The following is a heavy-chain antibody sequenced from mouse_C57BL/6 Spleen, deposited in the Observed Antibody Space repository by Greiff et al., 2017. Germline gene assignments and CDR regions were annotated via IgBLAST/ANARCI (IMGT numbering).Heavy chain of an antibody. D-gene: IGHD1-1*01. J-gene: IGHJ1*03. CDR3: ARSGYYGSSYHWYFDV. CDR1: GYTFTSYW. CDR2: IHPNSGST. V-gene: IGHV1-64*01. Sequence: QVQLQQPGAELVKPGASVKLSCKASGYTFTSYWMHWVKQRPGQGLEWIGMIHPNSGSTNYNEKFKSKATLTVDKSSSTAYMQLSSLTSEDSAVYYCARSGYYGSSYHWYFDVWGTGTTVTVSS.